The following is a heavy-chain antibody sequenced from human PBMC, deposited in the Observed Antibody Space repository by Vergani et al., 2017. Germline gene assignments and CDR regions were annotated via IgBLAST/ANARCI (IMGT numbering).Heavy chain of an antibody. CDR1: GDSISQSSYY. V-gene: IGHV4-39*01. D-gene: IGHD3-9*01. CDR3: ARVVSYFDILTGYYKGPRYYFDD. Sequence: QLQLQESGPGLVKPSETLSLTCTVSGDSISQSSYYWGWIRQPPGKGLEWIGSIYYSGSTSYNPSLKSRVTISVDTSKNQFSLKLRSVTAADTAVYYCARVVSYFDILTGYYKGPRYYFDDWGQGTLVTVSS. CDR2: IYYSGST. J-gene: IGHJ4*02.